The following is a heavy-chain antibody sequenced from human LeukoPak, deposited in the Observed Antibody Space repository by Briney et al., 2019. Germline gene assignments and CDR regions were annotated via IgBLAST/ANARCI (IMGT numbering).Heavy chain of an antibody. CDR1: GGSISSYY. D-gene: IGHD1-14*01. J-gene: IGHJ3*02. V-gene: IGHV4-59*01. CDR3: ARGYNAVDI. Sequence: SETLSLTCTVSGGSISSYYWSWLRQPPGKGLEWIGYIYYSGSTNYNPSLKSRVTISVDTSKNQFSLKLSSVTAADTAVYYCARGYNAVDIWGQGTMVTVSS. CDR2: IYYSGST.